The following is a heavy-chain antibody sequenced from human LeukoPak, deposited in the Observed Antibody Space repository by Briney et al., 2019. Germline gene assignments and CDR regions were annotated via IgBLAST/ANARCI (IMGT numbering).Heavy chain of an antibody. Sequence: PGGSLRLSCAASGFTFSSYSMNWVRQAPGKGLEWVSSISSSSSYIYYADSVKGRFTISRDNAKNSLYLQMNSLRAEDTAVYYCARSGGPKTRYPYYYDSSGYYYAFGYWGQGTLVTVSS. J-gene: IGHJ4*02. CDR2: ISSSSSYI. V-gene: IGHV3-21*01. CDR1: GFTFSSYS. D-gene: IGHD3-22*01. CDR3: ARSGGPKTRYPYYYDSSGYYYAFGY.